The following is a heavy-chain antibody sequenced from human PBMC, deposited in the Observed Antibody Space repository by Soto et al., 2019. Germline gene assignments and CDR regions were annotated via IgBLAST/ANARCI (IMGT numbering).Heavy chain of an antibody. CDR2: IKQGGSGE. CDR3: ARNTLYGGNCFFDY. CDR1: GFTFSTYW. V-gene: IGHV3-7*01. Sequence: PGGSLRLSCAASGFTFSTYWMSWVRQAPGRGLEWVANIKQGGSGENYVDSVKGRFTISRDSATDSLFLQMNSLRADDTAVYYCARNTLYGGNCFFDYWGQGTQVTVSS. D-gene: IGHD2-15*01. J-gene: IGHJ4*02.